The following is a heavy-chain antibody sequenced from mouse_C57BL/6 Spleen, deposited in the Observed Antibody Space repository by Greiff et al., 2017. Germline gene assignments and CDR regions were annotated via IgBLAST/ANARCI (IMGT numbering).Heavy chain of an antibody. V-gene: IGHV1-82*01. CDR1: GSAFSSSW. CDR2: IYPGDGDT. D-gene: IGHD2-4*01. CDR3: AREGLYYDYDY. Sequence: QVQLQQSGPELVKPGASVKISCKASGSAFSSSWMNWVKQRPGKGLEWIGRIYPGDGDTNYNGKFKGKATLTADKSSSTAYMQLSSLTSEDSAVYFCAREGLYYDYDYWGQGTTLTVSS. J-gene: IGHJ2*01.